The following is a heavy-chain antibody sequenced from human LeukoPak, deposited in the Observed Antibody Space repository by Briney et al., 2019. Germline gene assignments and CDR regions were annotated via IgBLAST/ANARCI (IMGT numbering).Heavy chain of an antibody. Sequence: GGSLRLSCAASGFTFSSYAMHWVRQAPGKGLEWVAVISYDGSNKYYADSVKGRFTISRGNSKNTLYLQMNSLRAEDTAVYYCAREGRWLQSNWFDPWGQGTLVTVS. V-gene: IGHV3-30-3*01. CDR2: ISYDGSNK. CDR3: AREGRWLQSNWFDP. D-gene: IGHD5-24*01. J-gene: IGHJ5*02. CDR1: GFTFSSYA.